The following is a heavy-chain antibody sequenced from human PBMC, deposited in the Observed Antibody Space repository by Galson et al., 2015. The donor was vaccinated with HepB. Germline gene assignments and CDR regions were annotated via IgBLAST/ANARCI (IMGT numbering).Heavy chain of an antibody. CDR3: ARDSDSSSSFGY. D-gene: IGHD6-13*01. V-gene: IGHV4-31*03. J-gene: IGHJ4*02. CDR2: IYYSGST. Sequence: LSLTCTVSGGSISSGGYYWSWIRQHPGKGLEWIGYIYYSGSTYYNPSLKSRVTISVDTSKNQFSLKLSSVTAADTAVYYCARDSDSSSSFGYWGQGTLSPSPQ. CDR1: GGSISSGGYY.